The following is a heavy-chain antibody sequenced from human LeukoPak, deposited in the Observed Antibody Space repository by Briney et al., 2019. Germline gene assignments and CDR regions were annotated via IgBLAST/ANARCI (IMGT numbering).Heavy chain of an antibody. J-gene: IGHJ4*02. V-gene: IGHV1-69*05. D-gene: IGHD5-18*01. CDR2: IIPIFGTA. Sequence: SVKVSCKAYGGTFSSYAISWVRQAPGQGLEWMGGIIPIFGTANYAQKFQGRVTITTDESTSTAYMELSSLRSEDTAVYYCARAGSGYSYGYVGPLDYWGQGALVTVSS. CDR3: ARAGSGYSYGYVGPLDY. CDR1: GGTFSSYA.